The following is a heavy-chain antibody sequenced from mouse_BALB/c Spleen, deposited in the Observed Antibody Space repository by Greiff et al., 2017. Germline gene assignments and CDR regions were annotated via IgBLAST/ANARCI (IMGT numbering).Heavy chain of an antibody. V-gene: IGHV3-2*02. CDR3: ARCYGSSYPYYFDY. J-gene: IGHJ2*01. Sequence: VKLQESGPGLVKPSQSLSLTCTVTGYSITSDYAWNWIRQFPGNKLEWMGYISYSGSTSYNPSLKSRISITRDTSKNQFFLQLNSVTTEDTATYYCARCYGSSYPYYFDYWGQGTTLTVSS. D-gene: IGHD1-1*01. CDR2: ISYSGST. CDR1: GYSITSDYA.